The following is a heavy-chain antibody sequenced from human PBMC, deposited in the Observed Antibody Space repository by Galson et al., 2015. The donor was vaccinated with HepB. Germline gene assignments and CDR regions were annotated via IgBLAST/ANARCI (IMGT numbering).Heavy chain of an antibody. Sequence: SVKVSCKASGGTFSSYAISWVRQAPGQGLEWMGGIIPIFGTANYAQKFQGRVTITADESTSTAYMELSSLRSEDTAVYYCARDRGLRQLAPFRYWGQGTLVTVSS. CDR1: GGTFSSYA. J-gene: IGHJ4*02. D-gene: IGHD6-13*01. CDR3: ARDRGLRQLAPFRY. CDR2: IIPIFGTA. V-gene: IGHV1-69*13.